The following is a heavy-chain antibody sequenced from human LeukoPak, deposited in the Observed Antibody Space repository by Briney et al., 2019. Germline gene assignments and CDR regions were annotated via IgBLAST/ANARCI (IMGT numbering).Heavy chain of an antibody. CDR2: IRSRAYGGTT. V-gene: IGHV3-49*04. CDR1: GFTFGDYA. D-gene: IGHD4-17*01. Sequence: QPGGSLRLSCTASGFTFGDYAMSWVRQAPGKGLEWVGFIRSRAYGGTTEYVASVKGRFTFSRDDSKSIAYLQMNSLKTEDAAVYYCTRDAHDYATSLDYWGQGTLVTVSS. CDR3: TRDAHDYATSLDY. J-gene: IGHJ4*02.